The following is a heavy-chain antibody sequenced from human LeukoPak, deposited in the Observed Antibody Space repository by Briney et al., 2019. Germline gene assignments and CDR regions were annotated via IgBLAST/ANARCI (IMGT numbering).Heavy chain of an antibody. Sequence: ASVKVSCKASGYTFTGYYMHWVRQAPGQGLEWMGWINPNSGGTNYAQKFQGRVTMTRDTSISTAYMELSRLRSDDTAVYYCARFRAGATYYYYYMDVWGKGITVTVSS. D-gene: IGHD1-26*01. J-gene: IGHJ6*03. CDR3: ARFRAGATYYYYYMDV. V-gene: IGHV1-2*02. CDR1: GYTFTGYY. CDR2: INPNSGGT.